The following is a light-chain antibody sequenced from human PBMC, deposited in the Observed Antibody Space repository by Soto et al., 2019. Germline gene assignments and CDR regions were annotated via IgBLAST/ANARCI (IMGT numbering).Light chain of an antibody. CDR3: TSFTTSDTFV. CDR2: DVN. Sequence: QSLLTQPSSVSGSPGQSITISCNGTSNDVGHFNYVPWFQQHPGKAPKLLIFDVNNWPSGVSDRFSGSKSGNTASLTISGLQPEDEADYYCTSFTTSDTFVFGSGTKVTVL. CDR1: SNDVGHFNY. J-gene: IGLJ1*01. V-gene: IGLV2-14*03.